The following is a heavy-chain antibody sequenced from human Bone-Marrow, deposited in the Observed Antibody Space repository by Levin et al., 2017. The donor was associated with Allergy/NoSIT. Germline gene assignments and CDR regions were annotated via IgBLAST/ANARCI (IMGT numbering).Heavy chain of an antibody. Sequence: GGSLRLSCAASGFTFSSYAMSWVRQAPGKGLEWVSAISPSGGNTYYADSVKGRFTISRDTSKNTLYLQMNGLRAEDTAVYYCAKDVEYSSSPLDYWGQGSLVTVSS. D-gene: IGHD6-6*01. CDR3: AKDVEYSSSPLDY. V-gene: IGHV3-23*01. CDR2: ISPSGGNT. CDR1: GFTFSSYA. J-gene: IGHJ4*02.